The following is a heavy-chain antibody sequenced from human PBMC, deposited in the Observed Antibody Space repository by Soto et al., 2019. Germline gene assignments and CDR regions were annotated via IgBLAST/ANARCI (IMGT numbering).Heavy chain of an antibody. CDR3: ARDRAYYDSNGLYFDY. V-gene: IGHV4-59*01. Sequence: XETLSLTCTVAGYSISNYYWSWIRQPPGKGLEWIGYIYYSGKTNYNPFLKSRVTISVDTSKNQFSLKLTSVTAADTAVYYCARDRAYYDSNGLYFDYWGQGTLVTVSS. CDR1: GYSISNYY. CDR2: IYYSGKT. J-gene: IGHJ4*02. D-gene: IGHD3-22*01.